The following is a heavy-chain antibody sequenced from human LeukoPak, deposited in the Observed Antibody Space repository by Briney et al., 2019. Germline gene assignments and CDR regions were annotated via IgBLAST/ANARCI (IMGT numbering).Heavy chain of an antibody. J-gene: IGHJ4*02. CDR1: GFTFSNFG. CDR2: ISYDGSNK. D-gene: IGHD3-10*01. V-gene: IGHV3-30*18. CDR3: AKDYYTSGTNFDY. Sequence: GGSLRLSCAASGFTFSNFGMHWVRQAPGKGLEWVAVISYDGSNKYYADSVEGRFTISRDNSKNTLYLQMNSLRAEDTAVYYCAKDYYTSGTNFDYWGQGTLVTVSS.